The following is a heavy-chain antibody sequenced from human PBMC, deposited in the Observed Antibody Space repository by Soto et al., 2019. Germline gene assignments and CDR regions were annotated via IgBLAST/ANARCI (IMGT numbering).Heavy chain of an antibody. J-gene: IGHJ4*02. CDR2: ISGSGGST. V-gene: IGHV3-23*01. CDR1: GFTFSSYA. Sequence: GGSLRLSCAASGFTFSSYAMSWVRQAPGKGLEWVSAISGSGGSTYYADSVKGRFTISRDNSKNTLYLQMNSLRAEDTAVYYCAKATPMITFGGVIVIPDYWGQGTLVTVSS. D-gene: IGHD3-16*02. CDR3: AKATPMITFGGVIVIPDY.